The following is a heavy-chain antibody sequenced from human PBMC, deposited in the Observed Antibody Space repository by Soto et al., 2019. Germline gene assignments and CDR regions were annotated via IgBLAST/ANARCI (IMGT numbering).Heavy chain of an antibody. D-gene: IGHD2-21*02. CDR3: ARADAHIVVVTARDYYYYGMDV. V-gene: IGHV4-39*07. CDR1: GGSISSSSYY. CDR2: IYYSGST. Sequence: TSETLSLTCTVSGGSISSSSYYWGWIRQPPGKGLEWIGSIYYSGSTYYNPSLKSRVTISVDTSKNQFSLKLSSLRSEDTAVYYCARADAHIVVVTARDYYYYGMDVWGQGTTVTVSS. J-gene: IGHJ6*02.